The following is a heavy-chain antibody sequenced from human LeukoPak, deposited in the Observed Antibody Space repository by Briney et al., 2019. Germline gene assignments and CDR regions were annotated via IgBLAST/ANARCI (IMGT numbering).Heavy chain of an antibody. V-gene: IGHV4-34*01. D-gene: IGHD3-22*01. CDR2: INHSGST. Sequence: PSETLSLTCAVYGGSFSGYYWSWIRQPPGKGLEWIGEINHSGSTNYNPSLKSRVTISVDTSKNQFSLKLSSVTAADTAVYYCARKNDRDYYDSSGYIDYWGQGTLVTVSS. CDR3: ARKNDRDYYDSSGYIDY. CDR1: GGSFSGYY. J-gene: IGHJ4*02.